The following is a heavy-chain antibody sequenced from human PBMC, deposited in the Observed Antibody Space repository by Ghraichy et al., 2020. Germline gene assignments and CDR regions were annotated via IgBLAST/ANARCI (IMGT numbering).Heavy chain of an antibody. D-gene: IGHD3-22*01. CDR1: GGTFSSYA. V-gene: IGHV1-69*06. Sequence: SVKVSCKASGGTFSSYAISWVRQAPGQGLEWMGGIIPIFGTANYAQKFQGRVTITADKSTSTAYMELSSLRSEDTAVYYCARGVPYYYDSSGYYCSLEYWGQGTLVTVSS. CDR2: IIPIFGTA. CDR3: ARGVPYYYDSSGYYCSLEY. J-gene: IGHJ4*02.